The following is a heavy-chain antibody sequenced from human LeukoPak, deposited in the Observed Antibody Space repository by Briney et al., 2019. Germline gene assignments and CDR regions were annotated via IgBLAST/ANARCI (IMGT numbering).Heavy chain of an antibody. D-gene: IGHD6-13*01. Sequence: GGSLRLSCAASGFTFSDYYMSWIRQAPGKGLEWVSYISSSSTYTIYADSVKGRFTISRDNAKNSLYLQMNSLRAEDTAVYYCARDRGVGDSSNWYDYWGQGTLVTVSS. CDR2: ISSSSTYT. J-gene: IGHJ5*01. V-gene: IGHV3-11*06. CDR3: ARDRGVGDSSNWYDY. CDR1: GFTFSDYY.